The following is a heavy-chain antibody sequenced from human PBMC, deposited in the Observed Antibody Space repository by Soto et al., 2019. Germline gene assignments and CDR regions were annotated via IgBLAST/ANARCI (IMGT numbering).Heavy chain of an antibody. CDR2: IRKKVNSYTT. D-gene: IGHD2-8*02. CDR3: ARVGTAYYYDY. CDR1: GFTFSDHY. V-gene: IGHV3-72*01. J-gene: IGHJ4*02. Sequence: PGGSLRLSCAASGFTFSDHYMDWVRQAPGKGLEWVGRIRKKVNSYTTEYTASVKGRFTISRDDLKNSLYLQMNSPKSEVSVFYFCARVGTAYYYDYWGKGTLVTVSS.